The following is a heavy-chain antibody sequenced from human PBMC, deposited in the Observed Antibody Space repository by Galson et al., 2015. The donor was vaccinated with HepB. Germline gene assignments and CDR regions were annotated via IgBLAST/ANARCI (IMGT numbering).Heavy chain of an antibody. CDR2: ISDDGSNK. J-gene: IGHJ4*02. Sequence: SLRLSCAASGFIFSIYGMDWVRQAPDKGLEWVAVISDDGSNKFYADAVKGRFTISRDNSKNILHLQMDSQRAEDTAVYFCAKGRRDGYNFGDFDKWGRGTLVAVSS. D-gene: IGHD5-24*01. V-gene: IGHV3-30*18. CDR3: AKGRRDGYNFGDFDK. CDR1: GFIFSIYG.